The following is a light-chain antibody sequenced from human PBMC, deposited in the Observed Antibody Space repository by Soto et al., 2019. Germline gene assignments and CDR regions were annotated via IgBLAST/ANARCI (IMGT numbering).Light chain of an antibody. CDR2: AAS. V-gene: IGKV1-9*01. CDR1: KGISSY. CDR3: QQLNTYSIT. J-gene: IGKJ5*01. Sequence: DIQLTQSPSFLSASVGERVTITCRTSKGISSYLVWYQQKPGKAPKLLIYAASALHSGVPSRFSGSGSGTEFTLTISSLQPEDFATYYCQQLNTYSITFGQGTRLEIK.